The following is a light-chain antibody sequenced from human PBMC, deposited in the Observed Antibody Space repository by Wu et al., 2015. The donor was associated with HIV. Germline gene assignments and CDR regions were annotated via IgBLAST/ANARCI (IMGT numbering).Light chain of an antibody. Sequence: EIVLTQSPGTLSLSPGERATLSCRASQSVSSSYLAWYQHKRGQAPRLLIYGASSRATGIPDRFSGSGSGTDFTLTISRVEPEDFVVYYCQQYGSSPPWTFGQGTKVDIK. CDR1: QSVSSSY. J-gene: IGKJ1*01. CDR2: GAS. CDR3: QQYGSSPPWT. V-gene: IGKV3-20*01.